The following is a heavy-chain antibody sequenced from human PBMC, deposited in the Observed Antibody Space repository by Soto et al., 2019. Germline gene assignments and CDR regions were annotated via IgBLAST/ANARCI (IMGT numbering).Heavy chain of an antibody. CDR3: ARRLYYDSSGFEGGGMDV. Sequence: LEILSLTCTVTGVSISTYYWSWIRQPPGKGLEWIGSIYYSGSTYYNPSLKSRVTISVDTSKNHFSLKLSSVTAADTAVFYCARRLYYDSSGFEGGGMDVWGQGTTVTVSS. D-gene: IGHD3-22*01. J-gene: IGHJ6*02. CDR1: GVSISTYY. CDR2: IYYSGST. V-gene: IGHV4-39*01.